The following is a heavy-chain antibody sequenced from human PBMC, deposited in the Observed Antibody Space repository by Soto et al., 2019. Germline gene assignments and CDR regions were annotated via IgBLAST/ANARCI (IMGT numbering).Heavy chain of an antibody. V-gene: IGHV4-39*01. Sequence: VQLLESGPGLVKPSETLSLTCTVSGDSIGTTHSYWAWIRQSPGKVLEWIGNIHYSGSTYYMPSLRSRVTLSVDTSKNQFSLRLTSVTAEDTAVYYCARHEGNGNVWPLDYWGQGILVTVSS. CDR1: GDSIGTTHSY. CDR2: IHYSGST. D-gene: IGHD2-8*01. CDR3: ARHEGNGNVWPLDY. J-gene: IGHJ4*02.